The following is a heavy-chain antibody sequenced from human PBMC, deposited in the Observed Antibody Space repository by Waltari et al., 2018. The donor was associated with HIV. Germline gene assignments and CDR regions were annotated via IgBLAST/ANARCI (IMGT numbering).Heavy chain of an antibody. D-gene: IGHD4-17*01. CDR3: ARGLYGYSVGFDT. J-gene: IGHJ3*02. V-gene: IGHV3-74*01. CDR2: MCGDATNT. Sequence: EVQLEEFGGGLVQPGGSLRLSCTASGFTISPYCMHWLRQAPGKGLEWVSRMCGDATNTNYAYSVRGRFTISRDNAKNMVFLQMNSLTDEDTALFYCARGLYGYSVGFDTWGRGTMVTVSS. CDR1: GFTISPYC.